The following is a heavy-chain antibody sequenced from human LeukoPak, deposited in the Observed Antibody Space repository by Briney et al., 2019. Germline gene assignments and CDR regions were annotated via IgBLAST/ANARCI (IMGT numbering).Heavy chain of an antibody. V-gene: IGHV1-2*02. D-gene: IGHD2-15*01. J-gene: IGHJ6*03. CDR2: INPNNGGT. CDR3: ARSSRPCSGGSYYLYSYYYHNMDV. Sequence: ASVKVSCKASGYTFTGYYIHWVRQAPGQGLELMGWINPNNGGTNYAQKFQGRVTMTRDTSISTAYVELSRLRSDDTAVYYCARSSRPCSGGSYYLYSYYYHNMDVWGKGTTVTISS. CDR1: GYTFTGYY.